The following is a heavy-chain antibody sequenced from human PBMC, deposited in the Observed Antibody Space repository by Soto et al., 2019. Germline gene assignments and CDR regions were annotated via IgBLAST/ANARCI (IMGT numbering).Heavy chain of an antibody. CDR1: GGSISSHY. Sequence: SETLSLTCTVSGGSISSHYWSWIRQPPGQGLEWIGYIYYSGSTNYNPSLKSRVTISVDTSKNQFSLRLSSVTAADTAVYYCAREYSSGWYGGDRGGLDYWGQGTLVTAPQ. V-gene: IGHV4-59*11. D-gene: IGHD6-19*01. CDR2: IYYSGST. CDR3: AREYSSGWYGGDRGGLDY. J-gene: IGHJ4*02.